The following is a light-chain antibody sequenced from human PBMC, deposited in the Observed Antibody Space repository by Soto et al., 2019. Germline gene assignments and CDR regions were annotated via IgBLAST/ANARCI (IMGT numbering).Light chain of an antibody. CDR2: EVN. J-gene: IGLJ1*01. Sequence: QSVLTQPPSASGSPGQSVAISCTGTSSDVGGYNYVSWYQQHPGKAPKLMIYEVNKRPSGVPDRFSGSKSGNTASLTVSGLQAEDEADYYCSSYTSSSTLVYVFGTGTKVTVL. CDR1: SSDVGGYNY. CDR3: SSYTSSSTLVYV. V-gene: IGLV2-8*01.